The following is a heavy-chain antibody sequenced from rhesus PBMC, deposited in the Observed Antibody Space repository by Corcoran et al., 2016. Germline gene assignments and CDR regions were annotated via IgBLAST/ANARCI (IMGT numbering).Heavy chain of an antibody. J-gene: IGHJ4*01. CDR1: GGSIRSSY. CDR3: ARRNSNQGDFDY. V-gene: IGHV4S11*01. Sequence: QVQLQESGPGLVKPSETLSLTCAVSGGSIRSSYWSWIRTAHGKGLEWIGRRDSSGSTYYNPSLKSRVTLAVDTSKNQFSLKLSSGTAADTAVYYCARRNSNQGDFDYWGQGVLVTVSS. CDR2: RDSSGST. D-gene: IGHD4-23*01.